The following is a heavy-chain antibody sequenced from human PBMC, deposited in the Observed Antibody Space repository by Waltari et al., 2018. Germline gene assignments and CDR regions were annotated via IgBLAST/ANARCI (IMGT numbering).Heavy chain of an antibody. CDR2: ITVSDDT. J-gene: IGHJ4*02. V-gene: IGHV3-23*01. CDR1: GIIFNTFA. D-gene: IGHD1-20*01. Sequence: EVPLLESGGGWVQPGGALSLSCATSGIIFNTFAINWVRLAPGTGLDWVAAITVSDDTFYADSVMGRFTVSRDTSKNTVYLQMNGLRAEDTAIYYCAKPFYNWDDPLHSWGQGTLVAVSS. CDR3: AKPFYNWDDPLHS.